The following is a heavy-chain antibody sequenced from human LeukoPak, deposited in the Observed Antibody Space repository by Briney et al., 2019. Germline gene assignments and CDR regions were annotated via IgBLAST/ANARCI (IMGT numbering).Heavy chain of an antibody. D-gene: IGHD5-12*01. CDR3: ARDPPFGGSELHNFDY. CDR2: IIPIFGTA. Sequence: GASVKVSCKASGGTFSSYAISWVRQAPGQGLEWMGGIIPIFGTANYAQKFQGRVTITADESTSTAYMELSSLRSEDTAVYYCARDPPFGGSELHNFDYWGQGTLVSVSS. J-gene: IGHJ4*02. CDR1: GGTFSSYA. V-gene: IGHV1-69*13.